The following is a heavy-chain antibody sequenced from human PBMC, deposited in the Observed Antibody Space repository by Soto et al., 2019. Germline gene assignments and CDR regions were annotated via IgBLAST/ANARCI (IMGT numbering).Heavy chain of an antibody. J-gene: IGHJ4*02. CDR1: GFTFSSYG. D-gene: IGHD2-15*01. V-gene: IGHV3-30*18. CDR3: AKDRIVVVVAAVLGY. CDR2: ISYDGSNK. Sequence: QVQLVESGGGVVQPGRSLRLSCAASGFTFSSYGMHWVRQAPGKGLEWVAVISYDGSNKYYADSVKGRFTISRDNSKNTLPLHTNCLRADETDVSYCAKDRIVVVVAAVLGYWGQGTLVTVSS.